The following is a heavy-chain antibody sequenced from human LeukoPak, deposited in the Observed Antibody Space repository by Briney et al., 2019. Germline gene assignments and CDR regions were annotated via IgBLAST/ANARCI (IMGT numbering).Heavy chain of an antibody. CDR3: ARRGRITIFGVVIESDAFDI. Sequence: AASVKVSCKASGYTFTSYYMHWVRQAPGQGLEWMGIINPSGGSTSYAQKFQGRVTMTRDTSTSTVYMELSSLRSEDTAVYYCARRGRITIFGVVIESDAFDIWGQGTMVTVSS. D-gene: IGHD3-3*01. CDR2: INPSGGST. J-gene: IGHJ3*02. V-gene: IGHV1-46*01. CDR1: GYTFTSYY.